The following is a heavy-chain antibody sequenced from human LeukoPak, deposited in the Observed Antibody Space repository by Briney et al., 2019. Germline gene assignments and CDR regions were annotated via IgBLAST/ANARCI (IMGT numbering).Heavy chain of an antibody. CDR3: ARAANSNAFDT. CDR1: GFTFSSYS. CDR2: ISSSSSYI. D-gene: IGHD2/OR15-2a*01. Sequence: GGSLRLSCAASGFTFSSYSMNWVRQAPGNGLEWVSSISSSSSYIYYADSVKGRFTISRDNAKNSLYLQMNSLRAEDTAVYYCARAANSNAFDTWGQGTMVTVSS. V-gene: IGHV3-21*01. J-gene: IGHJ3*02.